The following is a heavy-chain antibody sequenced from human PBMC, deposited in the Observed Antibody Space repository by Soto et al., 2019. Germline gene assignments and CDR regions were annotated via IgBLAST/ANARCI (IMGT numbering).Heavy chain of an antibody. CDR2: IIPIFGTA. Sequence: GASVKVSCKASGGTFSSYAISWVRQAPGQGLEWMGGIIPIFGTANYAQKFQGRVTITADESTSTAYMELSSLRSEDTAVYYCAIGITIFGVVINLDYWGQETLVTVS. J-gene: IGHJ4*02. V-gene: IGHV1-69*13. CDR1: GGTFSSYA. CDR3: AIGITIFGVVINLDY. D-gene: IGHD3-3*01.